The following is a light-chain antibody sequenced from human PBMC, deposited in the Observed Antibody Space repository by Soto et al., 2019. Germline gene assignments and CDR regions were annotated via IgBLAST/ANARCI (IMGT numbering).Light chain of an antibody. CDR1: SSDVGGYNY. Sequence: QSVLTQPPSASGSPGQSVTISCTGTSSDVGGYNYVSWYQQHPGKAPKLMIYEVSKRPSGVPDRFSGSKSGNTASLTVSGLQAEDEADYYCSSYAGSNNRVFGGWTKLTVL. CDR3: SSYAGSNNRV. J-gene: IGLJ3*02. CDR2: EVS. V-gene: IGLV2-8*01.